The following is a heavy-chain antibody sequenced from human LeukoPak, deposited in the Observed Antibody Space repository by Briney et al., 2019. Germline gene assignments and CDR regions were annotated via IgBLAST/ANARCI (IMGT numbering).Heavy chain of an antibody. Sequence: PGGSLRLSCAASGFTFSSYGMHWVRQAPGKGLEWVAVISYDGSNKYYADSVKGRFTISRDNSKNTLYLQMNSLRAEDTAVYYCAKGATPTLRYFDWWSGSHPNFDYWGQGTLVTVSS. V-gene: IGHV3-30*18. CDR2: ISYDGSNK. J-gene: IGHJ4*02. CDR1: GFTFSSYG. D-gene: IGHD3-9*01. CDR3: AKGATPTLRYFDWWSGSHPNFDY.